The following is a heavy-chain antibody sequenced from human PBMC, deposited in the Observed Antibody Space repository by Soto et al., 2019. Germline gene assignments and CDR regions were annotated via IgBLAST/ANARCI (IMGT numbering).Heavy chain of an antibody. J-gene: IGHJ6*02. D-gene: IGHD2-15*01. V-gene: IGHV4-30-4*01. CDR2: IYYSGST. Sequence: ASETLSLTCTVSGGSISSGDYYWSWIRQPPGKGLEWIGYIYYSGSTYYNPSLKSRVTISVDTSKNQFSLKLSSVTAADTAVYYCAREGRGIRRGYGMDVWGQGTTVTVSS. CDR3: AREGRGIRRGYGMDV. CDR1: GGSISSGDYY.